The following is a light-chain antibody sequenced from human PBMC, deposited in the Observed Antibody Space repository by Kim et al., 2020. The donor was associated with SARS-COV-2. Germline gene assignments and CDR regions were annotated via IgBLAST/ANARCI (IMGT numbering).Light chain of an antibody. CDR2: AAS. V-gene: IGKV1-39*01. CDR3: QQSYSTPLYT. CDR1: QSISTY. J-gene: IGKJ2*01. Sequence: SLPASVGDRVTISCRASQSISTYLNWYQEKPGKAPKLLIYAASNLQSGVPSRFSGSGSGTDFTLTISNLQPEDFATYYCQQSYSTPLYTFGQGTKLEI.